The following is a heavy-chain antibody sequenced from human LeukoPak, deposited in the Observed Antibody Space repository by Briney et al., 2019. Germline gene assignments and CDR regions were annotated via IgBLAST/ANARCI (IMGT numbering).Heavy chain of an antibody. Sequence: GGSLRLSCAASGFTFSSYAMSWVRQAPGKGLEWVSAISGSGGRTYYADSVKGRFTISRDNSKNTLYLQMNSLRAEDTAVYYCARDARGAAAADDAFNIWGQGTMVTVSS. D-gene: IGHD6-13*01. CDR2: ISGSGGRT. J-gene: IGHJ3*02. V-gene: IGHV3-23*01. CDR1: GFTFSSYA. CDR3: ARDARGAAAADDAFNI.